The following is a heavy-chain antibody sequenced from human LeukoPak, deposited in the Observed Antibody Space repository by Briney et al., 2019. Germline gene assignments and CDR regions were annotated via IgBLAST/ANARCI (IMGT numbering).Heavy chain of an antibody. D-gene: IGHD1-1*01. CDR1: GFTFSTYG. J-gene: IGHJ4*02. CDR3: AKGLEVESRLDS. CDR2: ISRLGT. V-gene: IGHV3-23*01. Sequence: PGGTLRLSCAASGFTFSTYGMSWVRQAPGKGLEWVSGISRLGTFYADSVKGRFTISRDNSRNTLLLQMNILRVEDTDVYYCAKGLEVESRLDSWGQGTLVIVSS.